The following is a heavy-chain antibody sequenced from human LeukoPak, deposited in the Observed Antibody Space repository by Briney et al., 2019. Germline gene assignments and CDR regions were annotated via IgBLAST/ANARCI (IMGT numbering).Heavy chain of an antibody. V-gene: IGHV4-30-4*01. CDR1: GGSISSGDYY. CDR2: IYYSGST. D-gene: IGHD6-19*01. Sequence: SETLSLTCTVSGGSISSGDYYWSWIRQPPGKGLEWIGSIYYSGSTYYNPSLKSRVTISVDTSKNQFSLKLSSVTAADTAVYYCARYYSSGYWYFDLWGRGTLVTVSS. CDR3: ARYYSSGYWYFDL. J-gene: IGHJ2*01.